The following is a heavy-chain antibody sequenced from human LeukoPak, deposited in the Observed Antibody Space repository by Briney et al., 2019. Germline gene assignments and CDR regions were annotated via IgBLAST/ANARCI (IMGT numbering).Heavy chain of an antibody. J-gene: IGHJ4*02. CDR3: ARSYTYCSSTSCYPTCFDY. V-gene: IGHV3-21*01. D-gene: IGHD2-2*01. Sequence: GGSLRLSCAASGFTFSSYSMNWVRQAPGKGLEWVSSISSISSYIYYADSVKGRFTISRRNAKESLYLQMNLLKAEDTAVYYCARSYTYCSSTSCYPTCFDYWGQGTLVTVSS. CDR2: ISSISSYI. CDR1: GFTFSSYS.